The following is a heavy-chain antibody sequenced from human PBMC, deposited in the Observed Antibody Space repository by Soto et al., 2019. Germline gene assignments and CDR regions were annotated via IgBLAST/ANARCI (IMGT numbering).Heavy chain of an antibody. D-gene: IGHD5-18*01. V-gene: IGHV1-18*04. CDR2: ISTYNT. CDR1: GFSFNTYG. J-gene: IGHJ4*02. CDR3: ARVYDSYGWGGFDY. Sequence: QVHLVQSGAEVKKPGASVKVSCKASGFSFNTYGITWVRQAPGQGPEWMGWISTYNTKYAQKFEGRVTMTTDTVTTDTSTTIAYMELVSLRPDDTAVYYWARVYDSYGWGGFDYWGQGTLVTVSS.